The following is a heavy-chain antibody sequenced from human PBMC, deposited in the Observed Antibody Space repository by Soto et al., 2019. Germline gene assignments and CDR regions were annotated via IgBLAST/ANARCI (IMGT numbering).Heavy chain of an antibody. V-gene: IGHV3-33*01. CDR1: GFTFSSYG. CDR3: ARGIAAAGHYYYYYMDV. Sequence: GGSLRLSCAASGFTFSSYGMHWVRQAPGKGLEWVAVIWYDGSNKYYADSVKGRFTISRDNSKNTLYLQMNSLRAEDTAVYYCARGIAAAGHYYYYYMDVWGKGTTVTVSS. J-gene: IGHJ6*03. CDR2: IWYDGSNK. D-gene: IGHD6-13*01.